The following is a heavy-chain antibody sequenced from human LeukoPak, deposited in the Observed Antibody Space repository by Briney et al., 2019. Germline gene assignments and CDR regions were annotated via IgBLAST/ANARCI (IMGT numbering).Heavy chain of an antibody. CDR3: ARCPTRGYSYGQPEDAFDI. J-gene: IGHJ3*02. V-gene: IGHV4-30-4*08. CDR1: GGSISSSSYY. CDR2: IYYSGST. Sequence: SETLSLTCTVSGGSISSSSYYWSWIRQPPGKGLEWIGYIYYSGSTYYNPSLKSRVTISVDTSKNQFSLKLSSVTAADTAVYYCARCPTRGYSYGQPEDAFDIWGQGTMVTVSS. D-gene: IGHD5-18*01.